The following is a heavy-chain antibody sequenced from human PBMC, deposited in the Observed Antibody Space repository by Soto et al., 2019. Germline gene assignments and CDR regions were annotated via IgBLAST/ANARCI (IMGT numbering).Heavy chain of an antibody. J-gene: IGHJ5*02. V-gene: IGHV4-59*12. Sequence: SDTLSLTRTVSGDSISIYNWNWIRQSPGKGLEWIGYAHYSGGTLYNPSLNGRVTISLDTSKNQFSLKLSSVTVADTAVYYCARDTAPWGQGALVTVSS. CDR2: AHYSGGT. CDR3: ARDTAP. CDR1: GDSISIYN.